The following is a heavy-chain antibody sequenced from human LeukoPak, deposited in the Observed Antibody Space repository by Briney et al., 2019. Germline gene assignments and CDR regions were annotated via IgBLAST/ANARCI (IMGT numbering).Heavy chain of an antibody. J-gene: IGHJ4*02. CDR2: INPNSGGT. CDR3: ARDLGGIAAAGLPHY. D-gene: IGHD6-13*01. Sequence: GASVKVSCKASGYTFTGYYMHWVRQAPGQGLEWMGWINPNSGGTNYAQKFQGRVTMTRDTSISTAYMELSRLRSDDTAVYYCARDLGGIAAAGLPHYWGQGTLVTVSS. V-gene: IGHV1-2*02. CDR1: GYTFTGYY.